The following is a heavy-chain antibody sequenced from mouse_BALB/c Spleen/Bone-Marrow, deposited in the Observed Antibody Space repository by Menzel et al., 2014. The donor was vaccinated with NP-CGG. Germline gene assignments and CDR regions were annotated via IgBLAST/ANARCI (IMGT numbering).Heavy chain of an antibody. CDR1: GYTFSSYW. Sequence: VQLQQSGAGLMKPGASVKTSCKATGYTFSSYWIEWVKQRPGHGLEWIGEILPGSGNTNYNEKFKDKATFTADTSSNTAYMQLSSLTSEDSAVYYCAREGITTVVEMDYWGQGTSVTVSS. V-gene: IGHV1-9*01. CDR3: AREGITTVVEMDY. D-gene: IGHD1-1*01. CDR2: ILPGSGNT. J-gene: IGHJ4*01.